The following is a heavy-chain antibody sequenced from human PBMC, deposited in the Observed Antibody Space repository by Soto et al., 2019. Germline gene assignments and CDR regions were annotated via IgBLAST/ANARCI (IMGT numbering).Heavy chain of an antibody. CDR3: ARGRRTRTPERFDP. J-gene: IGHJ5*02. D-gene: IGHD2-2*01. CDR2: LWVDGSNQ. CDR1: GFTFSMHG. V-gene: IGHV3-33*01. Sequence: PGGSLRLSCAASGFTFSMHGMHWVRQAPGKGLEWVAALWVDGSNQYYAESVKGRFTISRDNSKNMLYLQMNSLRDEDTAVYYCARGRRTRTPERFDPWGQGTLVTVSS.